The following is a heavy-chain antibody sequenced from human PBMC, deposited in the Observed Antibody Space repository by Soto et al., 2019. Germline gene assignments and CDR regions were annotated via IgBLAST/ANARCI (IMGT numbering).Heavy chain of an antibody. CDR3: TKEDSGAGWFDP. D-gene: IGHD7-27*01. CDR2: INPSGVST. Sequence: GSSVKVSCKASGYTFTSYYMHWVRQAPGQGLEWMGTINPSGVSTSYAEKFRGRITMARSMSTSTVYMELSSLGSEDTAVYYCTKEDSGAGWFDPWGQGTLVTVSS. V-gene: IGHV1-46*03. J-gene: IGHJ5*02. CDR1: GYTFTSYY.